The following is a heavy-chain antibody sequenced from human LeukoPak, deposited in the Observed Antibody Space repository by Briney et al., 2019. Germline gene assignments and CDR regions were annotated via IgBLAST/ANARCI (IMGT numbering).Heavy chain of an antibody. CDR1: GGSISSTSYY. J-gene: IGHJ3*02. Sequence: SETLSLTCTVSGGSISSTSYYWGWIRQPPGKGLEWIGSIYYGGGTYYNPSLKSRITISVDTSKNQFSLKLSSVTAADTAVYYCARHSRSGYSDYESAFDIWGQGTMVIVSS. CDR2: IYYGGGT. D-gene: IGHD5-12*01. V-gene: IGHV4-39*01. CDR3: ARHSRSGYSDYESAFDI.